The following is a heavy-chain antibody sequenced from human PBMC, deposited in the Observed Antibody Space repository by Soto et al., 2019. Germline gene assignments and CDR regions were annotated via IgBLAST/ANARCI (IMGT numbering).Heavy chain of an antibody. J-gene: IGHJ5*02. CDR2: IYWNGDK. CDR1: GFSFTSSGMN. Sequence: QITLKESGPPLVNPTQTLTLTCTFSGFSFTSSGMNVGWFRQPPGKALEWLALIYWNGDKRYSPSLRSRLTITKDTSENQVVLILTNVDPVDTATYYCVYSSIAAPEWFDPWGQGTLVTVSS. CDR3: VYSSIAAPEWFDP. V-gene: IGHV2-5*01. D-gene: IGHD6-6*01.